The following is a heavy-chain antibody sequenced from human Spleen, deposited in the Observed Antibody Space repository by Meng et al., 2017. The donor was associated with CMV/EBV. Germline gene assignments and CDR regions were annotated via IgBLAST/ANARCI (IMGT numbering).Heavy chain of an antibody. Sequence: GESLKISCAASGFTFSSYAMHWVRQAPGKGLEWVAVISYDGNKKYYADSVKGQFTISRDNSRNTLYLQMNSLRPEDTAVYYCARLRVRGVYYFHYWGQGTLVTVSS. D-gene: IGHD3-10*01. CDR3: ARLRVRGVYYFHY. V-gene: IGHV3-30*04. CDR1: GFTFSSYA. CDR2: ISYDGNKK. J-gene: IGHJ4*02.